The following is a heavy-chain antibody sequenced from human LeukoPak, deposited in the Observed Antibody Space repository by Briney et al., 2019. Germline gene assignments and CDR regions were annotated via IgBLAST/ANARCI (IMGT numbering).Heavy chain of an antibody. CDR2: IEDRGNT. CDR1: GGSISSNW. Sequence: PSGTLSLTCAVSGGSISSNWWSWVRQPPGKGLEWIGEIEDRGNTNYNPSLKSRVTISVDKSKNQFSLKLSSLTVADTAVYYCAGAGTYYLDNWGQGTLVTVSS. D-gene: IGHD3-10*01. CDR3: AGAGTYYLDN. J-gene: IGHJ4*02. V-gene: IGHV4-4*02.